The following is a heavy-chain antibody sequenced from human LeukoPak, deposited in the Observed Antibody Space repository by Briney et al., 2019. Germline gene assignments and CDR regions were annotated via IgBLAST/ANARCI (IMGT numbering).Heavy chain of an antibody. CDR3: ARDSVGDLLDY. Sequence: ASVKVSCKASGYTFTSYDINWVRQATGQGLEWMGWMNPNSGNTGYAQKFQGRVTMTRNTSISTTYMELSSLRVEDTAIYYCARDSVGDLLDYWGQGTPVTVSS. J-gene: IGHJ4*02. D-gene: IGHD4-17*01. CDR2: MNPNSGNT. CDR1: GYTFTSYD. V-gene: IGHV1-8*01.